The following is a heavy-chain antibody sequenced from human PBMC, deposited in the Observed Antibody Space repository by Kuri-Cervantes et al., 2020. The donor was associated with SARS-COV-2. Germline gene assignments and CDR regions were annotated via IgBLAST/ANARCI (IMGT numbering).Heavy chain of an antibody. CDR2: ISGSGGST. CDR3: VRDGDHWNFDY. V-gene: IGHV3-23*01. CDR1: GVTISSYA. J-gene: IGHJ4*02. D-gene: IGHD1-1*01. Sequence: GGSLRLSCAASGVTISSYAMSWVRQAPGKGLEWVSVISGSGGSTYYADSVKGRFTISRDNSKNTLYLQMNSLRAEDTAVYYCVRDGDHWNFDYWGQGTLVTVSS.